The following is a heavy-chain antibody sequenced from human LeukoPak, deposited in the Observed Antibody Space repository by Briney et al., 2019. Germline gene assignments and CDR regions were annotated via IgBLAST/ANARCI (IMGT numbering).Heavy chain of an antibody. D-gene: IGHD3-10*01. CDR2: LYDYGRT. CDR1: GGSISSHY. J-gene: IGHJ4*02. Sequence: PSETLSLTCTVSGGSISSHYWSWIRQPPGKGLEWIGYLYDYGRTKHNPSLNSRLTLSADTSKNQFSLRLSSVTAADTAVYYCARSGYYGSGSYYKILPPRGFFDYWGQGTLVTVSS. V-gene: IGHV4-59*11. CDR3: ARSGYYGSGSYYKILPPRGFFDY.